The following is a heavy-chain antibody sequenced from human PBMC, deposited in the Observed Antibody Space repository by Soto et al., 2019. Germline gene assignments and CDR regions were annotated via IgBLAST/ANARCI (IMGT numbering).Heavy chain of an antibody. D-gene: IGHD2-15*01. J-gene: IGHJ6*02. V-gene: IGHV1-69*12. Sequence: QVQLVQSGAEVKKPGSSVKVSCKASGGAFSDYAFSWVRQAPGQGLEWLGGIMPIFRAPDYAQKFQGRVTITADEFTRIAYMEMKSLRSDDTAVYYCASWLKGPDIGNYYYGMDVWGQGTTVTVS. CDR2: IMPIFRAP. CDR1: GGAFSDYA. CDR3: ASWLKGPDIGNYYYGMDV.